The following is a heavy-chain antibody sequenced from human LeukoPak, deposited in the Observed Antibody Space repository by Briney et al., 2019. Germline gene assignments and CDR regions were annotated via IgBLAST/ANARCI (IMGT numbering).Heavy chain of an antibody. CDR2: IYDSGST. J-gene: IGHJ5*02. CDR1: GGSIRSSYYY. CDR3: AKSDWFDP. V-gene: IGHV4-39*01. Sequence: SETLSLTCTVSGGSIRSSYYYWGWIRQPPGKGLEWIGSIYDSGSTYYNPSLKSRVTISVDTSKNQFSLKLNSVTAADTAVYYCAKSDWFDPWGQGTLVTVSS.